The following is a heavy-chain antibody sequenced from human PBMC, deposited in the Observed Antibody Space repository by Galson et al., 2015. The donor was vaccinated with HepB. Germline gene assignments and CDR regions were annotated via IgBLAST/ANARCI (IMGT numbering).Heavy chain of an antibody. D-gene: IGHD2-21*01. CDR2: ISGNGANF. CDR3: VRDKGITYSMGV. Sequence: SLRLSCATSGFTFSAFAMTWVRQAPGKGPEWISYISGNGANFFYGDSVKGRFTISRDNARNSLYLQLDSLGAEDTAVYYCVRDKGITYSMGVWGKGTTVTVSS. V-gene: IGHV3-48*01. CDR1: GFTFSAFA. J-gene: IGHJ6*03.